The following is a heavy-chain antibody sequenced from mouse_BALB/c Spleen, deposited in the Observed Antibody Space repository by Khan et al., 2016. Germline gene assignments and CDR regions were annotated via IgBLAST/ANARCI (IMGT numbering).Heavy chain of an antibody. CDR3: ARKNSGRLNSEDY. Sequence: EVQLQESGPGLVKPSQSLSLTCTVTGYSITSDYAWNWIRQFPGNKLEWMGYISYSGSTSYNPSLKSRISITRDTSKNQFFLQLNSVTTEDTATXYCARKNSGRLNSEDYGGQGTTHAISS. J-gene: IGHJ2*01. V-gene: IGHV3-2*02. CDR1: GYSITSDYA. D-gene: IGHD2-1*01. CDR2: ISYSGST.